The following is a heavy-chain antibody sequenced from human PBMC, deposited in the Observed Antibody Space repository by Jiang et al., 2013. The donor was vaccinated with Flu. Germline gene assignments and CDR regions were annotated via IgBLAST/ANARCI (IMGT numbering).Heavy chain of an antibody. CDR2: TYYRSKWYS. D-gene: IGHD1-7*01. Sequence: VSSNSAVWNWIRQSPSRGLEWLGRTYYRSKWYSDYAVSVKSRITVNPDTSKNQFSLQLNSVTPEDTAVYYCARDRRAFTGTSAFDIWGQGTMVTVSS. CDR3: ARDRRAFTGTSAFDI. J-gene: IGHJ3*02. CDR1: VSSNSAV. V-gene: IGHV6-1*01.